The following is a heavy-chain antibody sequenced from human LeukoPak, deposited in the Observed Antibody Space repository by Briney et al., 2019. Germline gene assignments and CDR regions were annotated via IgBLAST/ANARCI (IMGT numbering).Heavy chain of an antibody. V-gene: IGHV4-31*03. D-gene: IGHD2-15*01. Sequence: TLSLACTLARGSTTIGGYYSSWTRHHAGNGLEWLAYIYYGVSTYNNPPLKTRFPRSVATSKNQFSWKLSSVTAADTAVYYCERVVVVAATPSYWFDPWGQGTLVTVSS. J-gene: IGHJ5*02. CDR3: ERVVVVAATPSYWFDP. CDR2: IYYGVST. CDR1: RGSTTIGGYY.